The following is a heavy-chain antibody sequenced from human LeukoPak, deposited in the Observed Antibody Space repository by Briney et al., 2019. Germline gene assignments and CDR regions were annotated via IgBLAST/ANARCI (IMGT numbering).Heavy chain of an antibody. CDR3: ARVGRGYSFKAYYFDY. V-gene: IGHV3-30*04. CDR2: TSYDESSK. J-gene: IGHJ4*02. D-gene: IGHD5-18*01. CDR1: GFTFSSYA. Sequence: GGSLRLSCAASGFTFSSYAMHWVRQAPGKGLEWVAVTSYDESSKYYPDSVKGRFTISRDNSKNTLHLQMNSLRAEDTAVYYCARVGRGYSFKAYYFDYWGQGTLVTVSS.